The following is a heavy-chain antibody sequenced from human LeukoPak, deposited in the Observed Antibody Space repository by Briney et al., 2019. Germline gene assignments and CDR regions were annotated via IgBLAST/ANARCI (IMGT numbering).Heavy chain of an antibody. V-gene: IGHV1-18*01. CDR1: GYTFTSYG. Sequence: ASVKVSCKASGYTFTSYGISWVRQAPGQGLEWMGWISAYSGNTNYAQKLQGRVTMTTDTSTSTAYMELRSLRSDDTAVYYCARGFLVRGVIIASMDVWGQGTTVTVSS. CDR3: ARGFLVRGVIIASMDV. D-gene: IGHD3-10*01. CDR2: ISAYSGNT. J-gene: IGHJ6*02.